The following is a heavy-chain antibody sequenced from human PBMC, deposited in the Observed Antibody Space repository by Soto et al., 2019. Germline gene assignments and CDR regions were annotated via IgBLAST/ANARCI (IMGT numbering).Heavy chain of an antibody. CDR1: GFTFSSYG. Sequence: QVQLVESGGGVVQPGRSLRLSCAASGFTFSSYGMHWVRQAPGKGLEWVAVIWYDGSNKYYADSVKGRFTISRDNSKNTLYLQMNSLRAEDTAVYYCARDSTPAAMLVDFDYWGQGTLVTVSS. V-gene: IGHV3-33*01. J-gene: IGHJ4*02. CDR2: IWYDGSNK. D-gene: IGHD2-2*01. CDR3: ARDSTPAAMLVDFDY.